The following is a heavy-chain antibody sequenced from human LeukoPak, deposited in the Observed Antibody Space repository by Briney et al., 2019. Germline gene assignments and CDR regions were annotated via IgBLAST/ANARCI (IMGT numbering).Heavy chain of an antibody. J-gene: IGHJ4*02. V-gene: IGHV4-39*01. CDR3: ARLDSGDYFFDY. D-gene: IGHD4-17*01. CDR2: VFYSGTT. Sequence: SETLSLTCTVSGGSISSGSYYWGWIRQPPGKGLEWLGTVFYSGTTYYNPSLKSQVTISVDTSKNQFSLGLSSVTAADTAVYYCARLDSGDYFFDYWGQGTLVTVSS. CDR1: GGSISSGSYY.